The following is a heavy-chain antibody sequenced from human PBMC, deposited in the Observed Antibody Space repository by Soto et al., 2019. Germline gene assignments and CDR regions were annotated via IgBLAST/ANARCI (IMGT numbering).Heavy chain of an antibody. CDR2: TDYSGST. Sequence: SVTLSLSCAVSGGYIINIGYSWSWIRQPQGKGLEWVPYTDYSGSTYYTPSLKGRIAISVDRSRNQLSLRLNSVRAADTTIYYCAGARLMEGYDDGGDLRQFFDYWGQGTPVTVSS. D-gene: IGHD2-21*01. CDR1: GGYIINIGYS. J-gene: IGHJ4*02. CDR3: AGARLMEGYDDGGDLRQFFDY. V-gene: IGHV4-30-2*01.